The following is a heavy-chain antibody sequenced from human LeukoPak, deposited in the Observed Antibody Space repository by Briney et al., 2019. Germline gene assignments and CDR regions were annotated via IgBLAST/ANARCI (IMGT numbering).Heavy chain of an antibody. V-gene: IGHV4-59*08. CDR1: SGSISGYF. D-gene: IGHD5-24*01. CDR2: IHSTGST. CDR3: ARGARAGYNLEPFDY. Sequence: PSETLSLTCTVSSGSISGYFWSWIRQPPGQGLEWIAYIHSTGSTNYSPSLKSRVTISVDTSKNQFSLKLSSVTAADTAVYYCARGARAGYNLEPFDYWGQGTLVTVSS. J-gene: IGHJ4*02.